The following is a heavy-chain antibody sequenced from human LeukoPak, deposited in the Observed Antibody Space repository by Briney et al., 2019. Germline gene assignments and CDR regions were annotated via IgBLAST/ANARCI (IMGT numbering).Heavy chain of an antibody. CDR2: INHSGST. J-gene: IGHJ4*02. CDR3: ASSSRLDIVVVPAASYYFDY. CDR1: GGSFSGYY. Sequence: SEALSLTCAVYGGSFSGYYWSWIRQPPGKGLEWIGEINHSGSTNYNPSLKSRVTISVDTSKNQFSLKLSSVTAADTAVYYCASSSRLDIVVVPAASYYFDYWGQGTLVTVSS. V-gene: IGHV4-34*01. D-gene: IGHD2-2*03.